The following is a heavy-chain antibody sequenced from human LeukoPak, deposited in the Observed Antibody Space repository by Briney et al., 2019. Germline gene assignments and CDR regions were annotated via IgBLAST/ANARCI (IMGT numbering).Heavy chain of an antibody. Sequence: SQTLSLTCTVSGGSISSGSYYWSWIRQPAGKGLEWIGRIYTSGSTYYNPSLKSRLTISVDTSKNQFSLKLSSVTAADTAVYYCARHTVTGKTDFDYWGQGTLVTVSS. D-gene: IGHD1-1*01. V-gene: IGHV4-61*02. CDR1: GGSISSGSYY. J-gene: IGHJ4*02. CDR2: IYTSGST. CDR3: ARHTVTGKTDFDY.